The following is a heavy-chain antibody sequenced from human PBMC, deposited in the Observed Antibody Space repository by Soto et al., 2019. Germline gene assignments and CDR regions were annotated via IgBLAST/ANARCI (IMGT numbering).Heavy chain of an antibody. CDR2: INYRGTT. CDR1: GGPIINGDSY. CDR3: ARDAPGAAPY. D-gene: IGHD6-13*01. J-gene: IGHJ4*02. V-gene: IGHV4-31*03. Sequence: SETLSPTCTVSGGPIINGDSYLNWVRQHPEKGLEWMGYINYRGTTNYNPALKSRILISIDTSKNQFSLRLTSVTAADTAVYYCARDAPGAAPYWGQGTLVTVSS.